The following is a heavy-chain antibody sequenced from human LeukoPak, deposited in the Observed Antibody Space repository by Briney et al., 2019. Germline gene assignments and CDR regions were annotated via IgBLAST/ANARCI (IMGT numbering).Heavy chain of an antibody. Sequence: GGSLRLSCAASGFTFSGSAMHWVRQASGKGLEWVGRIRSKANSYATAYAASVKGRFTISRDDSKNTAYLQMNTLKTEDTAVYYCTSLVRPGGYWGQGTLVTVSS. J-gene: IGHJ4*02. D-gene: IGHD1-14*01. CDR3: TSLVRPGGY. CDR1: GFTFSGSA. CDR2: IRSKANSYAT. V-gene: IGHV3-73*01.